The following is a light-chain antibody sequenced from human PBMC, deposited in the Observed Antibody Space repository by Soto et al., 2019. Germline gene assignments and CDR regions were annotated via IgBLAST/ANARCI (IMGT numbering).Light chain of an antibody. CDR1: QSVSSSY. V-gene: IGKV3-20*01. CDR2: GAS. CDR3: HAYGSSPHT. J-gene: IGKJ2*01. Sequence: EIVLTQSPGTLSLSPGERATLSCRASQSVSSSYLAWYQQKPGQAPRLLIYGASSRATGIPDRFSGSGSGTDFTLAISRLEPEDCAVYYCHAYGSSPHTFGQGTKLEIK.